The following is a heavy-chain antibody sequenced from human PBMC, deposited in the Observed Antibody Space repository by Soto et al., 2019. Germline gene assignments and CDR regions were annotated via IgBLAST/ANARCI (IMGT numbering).Heavy chain of an antibody. D-gene: IGHD6-6*01. J-gene: IGHJ4*02. CDR2: ITARDDDT. V-gene: IGHV3-23*01. CDR1: GFTFRSYA. Sequence: GGSLRLSCVASGFTFRSYAMSWVRQAPGKGLKWVSAITARDDDTFYADSVKGRFAVSRDNSKNTLYLQLTRLTAEDTAVYYCAKETMPNMPTRPPPYYFDRWGRGTLVTVSS. CDR3: AKETMPNMPTRPPPYYFDR.